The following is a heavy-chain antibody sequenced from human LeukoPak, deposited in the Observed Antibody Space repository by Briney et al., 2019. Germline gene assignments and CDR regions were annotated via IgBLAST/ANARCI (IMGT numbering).Heavy chain of an antibody. J-gene: IGHJ3*02. V-gene: IGHV1-24*01. CDR3: ARAPQGGCSSTSCSHGAFDI. D-gene: IGHD2-2*01. Sequence: GASVKVSCKVSRYTLTELSMHWVRQAPGKGLEWMGGFDPEGRETIYAQKFQGRVTMTEDTSTNTAYMELSSLRSEDTAVYYCARAPQGGCSSTSCSHGAFDIWGQGTMVTVSS. CDR1: RYTLTELS. CDR2: FDPEGRET.